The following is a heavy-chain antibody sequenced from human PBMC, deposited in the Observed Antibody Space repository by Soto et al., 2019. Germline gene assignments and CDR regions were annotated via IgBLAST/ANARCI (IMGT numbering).Heavy chain of an antibody. CDR2: ISRSSSTI. Sequence: GGSLRLSCAASGFTFSTYSMNWVRQAPGKGLEWVSYISRSSSTIYYADSAKGRFTISRDNSKNTLYLQMNSLRAEDTAVYYCARGYYYDSSGPDYWGQGTLVTVSS. J-gene: IGHJ4*02. CDR3: ARGYYYDSSGPDY. D-gene: IGHD3-22*01. V-gene: IGHV3-48*01. CDR1: GFTFSTYS.